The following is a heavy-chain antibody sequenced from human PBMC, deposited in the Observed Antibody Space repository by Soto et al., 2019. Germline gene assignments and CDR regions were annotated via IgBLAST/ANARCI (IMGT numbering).Heavy chain of an antibody. V-gene: IGHV4-34*01. Sequence: PSETLSLTCAVYGGSFSGYYWSWIRQPPGKGLEWIGEINHSGSTNYNPSLKSRVTISVDTSKNQFSLKLSSVTAADTAVYYCARGQSSSWYYYFDYWGQGTLVTVSS. CDR3: ARGQSSSWYYYFDY. J-gene: IGHJ4*02. CDR1: GGSFSGYY. D-gene: IGHD6-13*01. CDR2: INHSGST.